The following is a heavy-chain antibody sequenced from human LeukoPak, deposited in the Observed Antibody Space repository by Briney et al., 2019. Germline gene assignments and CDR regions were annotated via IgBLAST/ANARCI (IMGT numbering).Heavy chain of an antibody. V-gene: IGHV3-48*01. J-gene: IGHJ5*02. CDR3: TREGAAAGTHWFDP. CDR1: GFTFSDYS. D-gene: IGHD6-13*01. CDR2: ISSSSSSI. Sequence: GGSLRLSCAASGFTFSDYSMNRVRQAPGKGLEWISYISSSSSSIYYADSVKGRFTISRDNAKNSLYLQMNSLRAEDTAFYYCTREGAAAGTHWFDPWGQGTLVTVSS.